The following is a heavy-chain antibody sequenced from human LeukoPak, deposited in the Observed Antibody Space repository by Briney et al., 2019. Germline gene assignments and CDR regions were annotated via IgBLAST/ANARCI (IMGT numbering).Heavy chain of an antibody. CDR2: INYSGST. CDR1: GGSITTYY. CDR3: ARAYYYGSGYDAFDI. J-gene: IGHJ3*02. Sequence: SETLSLTCTVSGGSITTYYWTWIRQPPGKGLEWIGYINYSGSTNYNPSLKSRVTISVDTSKNQFSLELSSVTAADTAVYYCARAYYYGSGYDAFDIWGQGTMVTVSS. D-gene: IGHD3-10*01. V-gene: IGHV4-59*01.